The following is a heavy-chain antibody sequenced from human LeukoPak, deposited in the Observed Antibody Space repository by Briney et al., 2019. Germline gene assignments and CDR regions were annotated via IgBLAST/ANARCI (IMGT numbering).Heavy chain of an antibody. D-gene: IGHD5-24*01. Sequence: ASVKVSCKASGYTFTNNFMHWVRQAPGQGLEWMGIINPSGDNTCYAQKFQGRVTMTRDMSTSTDYLELSSLRSEDTAVYYCARDNSVRDEARWFNPWGQGTLVTVSS. CDR3: ARDNSVRDEARWFNP. V-gene: IGHV1-46*01. CDR2: INPSGDNT. CDR1: GYTFTNNF. J-gene: IGHJ5*02.